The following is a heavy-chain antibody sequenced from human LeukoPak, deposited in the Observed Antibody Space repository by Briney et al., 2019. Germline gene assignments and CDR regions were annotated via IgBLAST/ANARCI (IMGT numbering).Heavy chain of an antibody. CDR3: AREGRTGEIDY. D-gene: IGHD7-27*01. CDR2: INPNSGGT. V-gene: IGHV1-2*02. Sequence: ASVKVSCRASGYTFTGHYIYWVRQAPGQGLEWMGWINPNSGGTNYAQKFQGRVTMTRDTSTSTAYMELSRLRSDDTAVYYCAREGRTGEIDYWGQGTLVTVSS. CDR1: GYTFTGHY. J-gene: IGHJ4*02.